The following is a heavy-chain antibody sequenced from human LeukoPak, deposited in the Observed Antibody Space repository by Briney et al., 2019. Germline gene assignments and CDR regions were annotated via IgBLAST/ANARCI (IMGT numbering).Heavy chain of an antibody. V-gene: IGHV1-46*01. CDR3: ARGVAVAGSGPRPFDY. D-gene: IGHD6-19*01. Sequence: GASVKVSCKASGYTFTSYYIHWVRQAPGQGLEWMGVINVSGGGTTYAQRFQGRVTMTRDTSTSTVYMELSSLRSEDTAVYYCARGVAVAGSGPRPFDYWGQGTLVTVSS. CDR2: INVSGGGT. J-gene: IGHJ4*02. CDR1: GYTFTSYY.